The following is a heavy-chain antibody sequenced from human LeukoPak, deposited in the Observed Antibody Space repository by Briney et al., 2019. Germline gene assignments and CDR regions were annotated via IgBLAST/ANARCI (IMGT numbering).Heavy chain of an antibody. CDR1: GFTFSSYW. Sequence: GGSLRLSCAASGFTFSSYWTSWVRQAPGKGLEWVANIKQDGSEKYYVDSVKGRFTISRDNAKNSLYLQMVSLRAEDTAVYYCARLRGYSYGYGDYWGQGTLVTVSS. V-gene: IGHV3-7*01. J-gene: IGHJ4*02. CDR2: IKQDGSEK. CDR3: ARLRGYSYGYGDY. D-gene: IGHD5-18*01.